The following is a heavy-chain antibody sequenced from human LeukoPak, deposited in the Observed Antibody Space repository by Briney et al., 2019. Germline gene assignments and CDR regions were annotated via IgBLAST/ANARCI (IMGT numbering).Heavy chain of an antibody. J-gene: IGHJ4*02. V-gene: IGHV4-39*01. CDR1: GFSISSSNKY. CDR3: TRQEVGYCSGGSCYAHFDY. D-gene: IGHD2-15*01. CDR2: LSYSGSA. Sequence: SETLSLTCTVSGFSISSSNKYWGWIRQPPGRGLEWVGSLSYSGSAYYNSSLKSRVSTSVDTSRNQFSLKLISVTAADTAVYYCTRQEVGYCSGGSCYAHFDYWGRGTLVTVSS.